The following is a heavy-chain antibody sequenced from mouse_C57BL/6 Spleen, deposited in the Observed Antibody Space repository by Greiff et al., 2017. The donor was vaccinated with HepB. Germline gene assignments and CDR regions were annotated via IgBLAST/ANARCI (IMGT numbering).Heavy chain of an antibody. V-gene: IGHV5-9-1*02. D-gene: IGHD2-4*01. CDR3: TRDDDYDYYAMDY. CDR2: ISSGGDYI. J-gene: IGHJ4*01. Sequence: EVKLVESGEGLVKPGGSLKLSCAASGFTFSSYAMSWVRQTPEKRLEWVAYISSGGDYIYYADTVKGRFTISRDNARNTLYLKMSSLKSEDTAMYYCTRDDDYDYYAMDYWGQGTSVTVSS. CDR1: GFTFSSYA.